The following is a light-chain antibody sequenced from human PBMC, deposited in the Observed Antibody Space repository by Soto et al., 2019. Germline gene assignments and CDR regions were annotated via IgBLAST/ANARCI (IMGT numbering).Light chain of an antibody. CDR1: QSVSSSY. CDR3: QQYGSSPPTT. V-gene: IGKV3-20*01. Sequence: DIVLTQSPGTLSLSPGESATLSCRACQSVSSSYLAWYQQKPGQAPRLLIYGASSRATGIPDRFSGSGSGTDFALTISRLEPEDFAVYYCQQYGSSPPTTFGQGTKVDI. CDR2: GAS. J-gene: IGKJ1*01.